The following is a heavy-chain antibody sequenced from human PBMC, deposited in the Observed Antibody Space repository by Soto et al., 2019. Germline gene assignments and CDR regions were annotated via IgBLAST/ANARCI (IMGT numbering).Heavy chain of an antibody. V-gene: IGHV1-69*13. CDR3: ARDTRQSTTSYYYYYGMDV. Sequence: SVKVSCKASGGTFSSYAISWVRQAPGQGLEWMGGIIPIFGTANYAQKFQGRVTITADESTSTAYMELSSLRSEDTAVYYCARDTRQSTTSYYYYYGMDVWGQGTTVTVSS. CDR2: IIPIFGTA. CDR1: GGTFSSYA. D-gene: IGHD1-1*01. J-gene: IGHJ6*02.